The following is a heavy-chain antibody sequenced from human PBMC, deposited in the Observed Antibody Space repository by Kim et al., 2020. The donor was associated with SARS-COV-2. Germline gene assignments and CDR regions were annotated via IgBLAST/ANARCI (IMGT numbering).Heavy chain of an antibody. D-gene: IGHD3-10*01. CDR3: ARYASGTFNYFDF. CDR2: IYSDGRT. J-gene: IGHJ4*02. Sequence: GGSLRRSCITSGFSFSFYALTWVRQAPGKGLEWVSVIYSDGRTFYADSVMGRFTTSKDNSRDTLYLQMNGLRSEDTALYYCARYASGTFNYFDFWGRGALVTVSS. CDR1: GFSFSFYA. V-gene: IGHV3-23*01.